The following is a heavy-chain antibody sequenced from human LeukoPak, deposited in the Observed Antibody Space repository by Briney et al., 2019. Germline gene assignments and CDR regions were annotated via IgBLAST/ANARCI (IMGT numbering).Heavy chain of an antibody. J-gene: IGHJ4*02. CDR3: AKDIHGDHGDDY. CDR2: ISGSASST. V-gene: IGHV3-23*01. Sequence: AGGSLRLSCAASGFTFSSYAMSWVRQAPGKGLEWVSGISGSASSTYDADSVKGRFTISRDISKNTLYLQMNSLRAEDTAVYYCAKDIHGDHGDDYWGQGTLVTASS. CDR1: GFTFSSYA. D-gene: IGHD4-17*01.